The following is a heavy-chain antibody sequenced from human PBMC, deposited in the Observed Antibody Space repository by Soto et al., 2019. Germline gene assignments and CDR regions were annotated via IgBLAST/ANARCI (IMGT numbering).Heavy chain of an antibody. J-gene: IGHJ4*01. Sequence: PGGFLRLSCAASGFTFNLYGRHWVRQAPGKGLEWVAAMAKDGSDIHYIDSVRGRFTISRDNSENTLYLQMDSLRGDDSAVYYCARAAAYDRSGYYYYFEYWGHGTQVTVSS. V-gene: IGHV3-30*03. D-gene: IGHD3-22*01. CDR2: MAKDGSDI. CDR1: GFTFNLYG. CDR3: ARAAAYDRSGYYYYFEY.